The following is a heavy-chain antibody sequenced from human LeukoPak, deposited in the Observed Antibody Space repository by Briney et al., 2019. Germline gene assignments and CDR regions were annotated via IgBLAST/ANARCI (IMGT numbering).Heavy chain of an antibody. CDR3: ARGYRAPQTFYSYHYFDY. CDR2: IDHSGST. CDR1: GGSFTGYS. Sequence: SETLSLTCAVYGGSFTGYSWNWIRQPPGKGLEWIGEIDHSGSTNYNPSLRSRVTISVDTSKKQFSLKVNSLTAADTAVYYCARGYRAPQTFYSYHYFDYWAQGALVTVSS. V-gene: IGHV4-34*01. D-gene: IGHD5-18*01. J-gene: IGHJ4*02.